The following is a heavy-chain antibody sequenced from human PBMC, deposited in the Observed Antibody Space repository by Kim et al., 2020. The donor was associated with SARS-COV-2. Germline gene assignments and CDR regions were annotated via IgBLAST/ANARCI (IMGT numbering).Heavy chain of an antibody. CDR2: INPSGGST. J-gene: IGHJ6*02. CDR1: GYTFTSYY. Sequence: ASVKVSCKASGYTFTSYYMHWVRQAPGQGLEWMGIINPSGGSTSYAQKFQGRVTMTRDTSTSTVYMELSSLRSEDTAVYYCARDLTMTFSGAYYYCGMDVWGQGPTVTVSS. D-gene: IGHD3-22*01. V-gene: IGHV1-46*01. CDR3: ARDLTMTFSGAYYYCGMDV.